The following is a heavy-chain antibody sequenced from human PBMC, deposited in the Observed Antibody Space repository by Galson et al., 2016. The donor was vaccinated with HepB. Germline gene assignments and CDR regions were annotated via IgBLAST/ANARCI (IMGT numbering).Heavy chain of an antibody. V-gene: IGHV4-39*01. D-gene: IGHD3-16*01. CDR3: AKWVSFGHSDV. J-gene: IGHJ6*04. CDR1: GGFISSNNYH. Sequence: TLSLTCNVSGGFISSNNYHWGWVRQPPGKGLEWIGNITYGGSTLCNPSLEGRVTISLDASNNQFSLKVNSVTATDTAVYFCAKWVSFGHSDVWGKGTTVTVSS. CDR2: ITYGGST.